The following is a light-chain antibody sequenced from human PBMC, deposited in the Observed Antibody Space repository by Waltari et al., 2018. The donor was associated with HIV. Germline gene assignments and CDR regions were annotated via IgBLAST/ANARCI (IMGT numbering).Light chain of an antibody. CDR2: RSI. CDR3: AAWDDSLSVVV. J-gene: IGLJ2*01. Sequence: QSVLTQPPSASGTPGQRVTISCSGSSSHIERNYVYSYQQRPGTAPKLLIYRSIQRPSGVPDRFSGSKSGTSASLAISGLRSEDEADYYWAAWDDSLSVVVFGGGTKLTVL. V-gene: IGLV1-47*01. CDR1: SSHIERNY.